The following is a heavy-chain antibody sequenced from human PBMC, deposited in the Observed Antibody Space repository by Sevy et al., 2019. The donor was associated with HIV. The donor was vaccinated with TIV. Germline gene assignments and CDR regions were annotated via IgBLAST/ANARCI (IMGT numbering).Heavy chain of an antibody. CDR1: GGTFSSYA. D-gene: IGHD6-6*01. CDR2: IIPIFGTA. V-gene: IGHV1-69*13. Sequence: ASVKVSCKASGGTFSSYAISWVRQAPGQGLEWMGGIIPIFGTANYAQMFQGRVTITADESTSTAYMELSSLRSEDTAVYYCARDPTNLYSSSSLDYWGQGTLVTVSS. CDR3: ARDPTNLYSSSSLDY. J-gene: IGHJ4*02.